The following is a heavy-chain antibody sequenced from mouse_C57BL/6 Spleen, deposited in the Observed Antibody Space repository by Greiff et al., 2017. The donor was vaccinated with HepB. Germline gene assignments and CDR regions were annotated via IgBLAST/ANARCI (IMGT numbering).Heavy chain of an antibody. CDR2: INPSSGYT. J-gene: IGHJ2*01. CDR1: GYTFTSYT. V-gene: IGHV1-4*01. Sequence: VQLQQSGADLARTGASVKMSCKASGYTFTSYTMHWVKQRPGQGLEWIGYINPSSGYTKYNQKFKDKATLTADKSSSTAYMQLSSLTSEDSAVYYCAIEVYDYSYYFDYWGQGTTLTVSS. D-gene: IGHD2-4*01. CDR3: AIEVYDYSYYFDY.